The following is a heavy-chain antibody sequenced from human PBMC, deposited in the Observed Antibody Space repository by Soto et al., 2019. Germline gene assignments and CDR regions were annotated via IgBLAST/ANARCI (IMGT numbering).Heavy chain of an antibody. CDR2: INAGYGKR. CDR3: AGDAGDGTADF. Sequence: VHLVQSGAAVRKPGASVQVSCKASGYTFSNYAVQWVRQVPGQRLEWMGWINAGYGKRKSSQKFQDRVTISRDTSASKAYMELTSLISDDTAVYYCAGDAGDGTADFWGQGTLVTVSS. V-gene: IGHV1-3*01. CDR1: GYTFSNYA. J-gene: IGHJ4*02. D-gene: IGHD7-27*01.